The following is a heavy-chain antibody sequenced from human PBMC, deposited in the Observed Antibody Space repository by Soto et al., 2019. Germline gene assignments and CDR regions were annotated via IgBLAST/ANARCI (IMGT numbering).Heavy chain of an antibody. CDR1: GFTFSSYG. Sequence: GGSLRLSCAASGFTFSSYGMHWVRQAPGKGLEWVAVIWYDGSNKYYADSVKGRFTISRDNSKNTLYLQMNSLRAEDTAVYYCARAMAVTTGLYYYYGMDVWGQGTTVTVSS. CDR2: IWYDGSNK. V-gene: IGHV3-33*01. J-gene: IGHJ6*02. CDR3: ARAMAVTTGLYYYYGMDV. D-gene: IGHD4-4*01.